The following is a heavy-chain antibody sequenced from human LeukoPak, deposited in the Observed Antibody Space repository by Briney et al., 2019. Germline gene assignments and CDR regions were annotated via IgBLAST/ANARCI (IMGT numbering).Heavy chain of an antibody. CDR2: INHSGST. V-gene: IGHV4-34*01. Sequence: PSETLSLTCAVYGGSFSGYYWSWIRQPPGKGLEWIGEINHSGSTNYNPSLKSRVTISVDTSKNQFSLKLSSVTAADTAVYYCAVLRPRSYCYYYYYMDVWGKGTTVTVSS. CDR3: AVLRPRSYCYYYYYMDV. CDR1: GGSFSGYY. J-gene: IGHJ6*03.